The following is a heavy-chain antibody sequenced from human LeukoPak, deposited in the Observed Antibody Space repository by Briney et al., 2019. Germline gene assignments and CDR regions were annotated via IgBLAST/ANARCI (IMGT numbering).Heavy chain of an antibody. CDR3: ARQHGSGSYYSRAIDY. D-gene: IGHD3-10*01. CDR2: IYPGDSDT. V-gene: IGHV5-51*01. J-gene: IGHJ4*02. Sequence: HGESLKISCEASGYSFTTYWIGWVRQMPGKGLEWMRIIYPGDSDTRYSPSFQGQVTISADKSISTAYLQWSSLKASDTAMYYCARQHGSGSYYSRAIDYWGQGTLVTVSS. CDR1: GYSFTTYW.